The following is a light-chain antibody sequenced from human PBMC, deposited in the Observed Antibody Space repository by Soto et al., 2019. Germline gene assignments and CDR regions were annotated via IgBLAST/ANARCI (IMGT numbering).Light chain of an antibody. CDR1: QDIANR. CDR3: QQSEALPQFT. J-gene: IGKJ3*01. CDR2: DAS. V-gene: IGKV1-33*01. Sequence: DIQMTQSPPSLSASVGDRVSMTCQASQDIANRLNWYQQKPGKAPKLLIYDASNLGAGVPSRFSASGSGTDFTFAITNLQPDYFATSVCQQSEALPQFTVGPGTKVD.